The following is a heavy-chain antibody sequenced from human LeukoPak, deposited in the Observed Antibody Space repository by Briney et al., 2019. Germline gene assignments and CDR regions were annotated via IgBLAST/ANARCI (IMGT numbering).Heavy chain of an antibody. J-gene: IGHJ3*02. CDR2: IYPGDSDT. CDR1: GYSFTSFW. CDR3: ARSYGPRGALDI. V-gene: IGHV5-51*01. Sequence: GESLKISCKGSGYSFTSFWIAWVRQMPGKGLEWMGIIYPGDSDTRYSPSFQGQVNISADQSISTAYLQWSNLNASDTAMYYCARSYGPRGALDIWGQGTMVTVSS. D-gene: IGHD4-17*01.